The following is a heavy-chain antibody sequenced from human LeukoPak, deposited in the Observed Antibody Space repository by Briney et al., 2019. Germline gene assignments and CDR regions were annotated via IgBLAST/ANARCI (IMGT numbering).Heavy chain of an antibody. CDR1: GYTFTSYA. D-gene: IGHD3-10*01. J-gene: IGHJ6*02. CDR2: INTNTGNP. V-gene: IGHV7-4-1*02. Sequence: ASVKVSCKASGYTFTSYAMNWVRQASGQGLEWMGWINTNTGNPTYAQGLTGRFVFSLDTSVSTAYLQISSLKAEDTAVYYCARARMTMVRGVIIYYYYGMDVWGQGTTVTVSS. CDR3: ARARMTMVRGVIIYYYYGMDV.